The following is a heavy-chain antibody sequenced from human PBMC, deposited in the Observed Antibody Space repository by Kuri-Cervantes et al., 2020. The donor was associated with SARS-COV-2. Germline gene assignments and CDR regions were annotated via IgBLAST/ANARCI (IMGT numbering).Heavy chain of an antibody. Sequence: ASVKVSCKASGYTFTGYYMHWVRQAPGQGLEWMGWINPNSGGTNYAQKFQGRVTMTRDTSISTAYMELSRLRSDDTAVYYCARVPQYYDFWSGYGMDVWGQGTTVTGAS. CDR1: GYTFTGYY. CDR2: INPNSGGT. J-gene: IGHJ6*01. V-gene: IGHV1-2*02. CDR3: ARVPQYYDFWSGYGMDV. D-gene: IGHD3-3*01.